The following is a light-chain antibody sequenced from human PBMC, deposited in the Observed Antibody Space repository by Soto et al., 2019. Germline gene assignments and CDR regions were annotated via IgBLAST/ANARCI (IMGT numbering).Light chain of an antibody. Sequence: DIVMTQSPDSLAVSLGERATINCKSSQSVLYSSNNKNHLAWYQQKPGQPPKLLIYWASTRESGVPDRFSGSGSGTDFTLTIRSLQAEDVAVYYCQQYYDTPWTFGQGTNVEIK. J-gene: IGKJ1*01. V-gene: IGKV4-1*01. CDR3: QQYYDTPWT. CDR1: QSVLYSSNNKNH. CDR2: WAS.